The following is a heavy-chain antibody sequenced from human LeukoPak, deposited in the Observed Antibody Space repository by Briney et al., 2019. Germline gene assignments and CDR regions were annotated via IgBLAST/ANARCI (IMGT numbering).Heavy chain of an antibody. J-gene: IGHJ4*02. CDR3: ANYYDTSGYSN. CDR2: IYYSGNT. CDR1: GASISSGDYY. Sequence: SGTLSLTCTVSGASISSGDYYWSWIRQPPGKGLEWIGYIYYSGNTYYNPSLKSRVTISLDTSKNQFSLRLSSVTAADTAVYFCANYYDTSGYSNWGQGTLVTVSS. V-gene: IGHV4-30-4*01. D-gene: IGHD3-22*01.